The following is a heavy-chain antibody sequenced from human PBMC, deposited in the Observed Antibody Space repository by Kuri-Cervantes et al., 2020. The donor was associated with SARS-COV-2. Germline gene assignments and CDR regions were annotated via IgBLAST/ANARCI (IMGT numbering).Heavy chain of an antibody. CDR2: IYYSGST. CDR1: GGSISSYY. CDR3: ARGIVLRYFDWLPRAFDY. D-gene: IGHD3-9*01. J-gene: IGHJ4*02. Sequence: GSLRLSCTVSGGSISSYYWSWIRQPPGKGLEWIGYIYYSGSTNYNPSLKSRVTISVDTSKNQFSLKLSSVTAADTAVYYCARGIVLRYFDWLPRAFDYWGQGTLVTVSS. V-gene: IGHV4-59*12.